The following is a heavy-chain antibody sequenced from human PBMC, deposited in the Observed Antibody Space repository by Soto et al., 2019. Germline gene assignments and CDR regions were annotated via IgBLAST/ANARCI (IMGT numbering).Heavy chain of an antibody. CDR3: ARGGGPDIVATGTDYFDY. V-gene: IGHV3-21*01. Sequence: EGSLRLSCAASGFTFSSYSMNWVRQAPGKGLEWVSSISSSSSYIYYADSVKGRFTISRDNAKNSLYLQMNSLRAEDTAVYYCARGGGPDIVATGTDYFDYWGQGTLVTVSS. CDR2: ISSSSSYI. J-gene: IGHJ4*02. D-gene: IGHD5-12*01. CDR1: GFTFSSYS.